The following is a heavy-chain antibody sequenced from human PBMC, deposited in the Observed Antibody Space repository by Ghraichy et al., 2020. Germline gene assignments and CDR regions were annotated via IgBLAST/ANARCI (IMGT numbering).Heavy chain of an antibody. J-gene: IGHJ4*02. CDR2: IVVGSGNT. V-gene: IGHV1-58*02. CDR3: AAVENFWSGYYPNGGVY. Sequence: SVKVSCKASGFTFTSSAMQWVRQARGKRLEWIGWIVVGSGNTNYAQKFQERVTITRDMSTSTAYMELSSLRSEDTAVYYCAAVENFWSGYYPNGGVYWGQGTLVTVSS. CDR1: GFTFTSSA. D-gene: IGHD3-3*01.